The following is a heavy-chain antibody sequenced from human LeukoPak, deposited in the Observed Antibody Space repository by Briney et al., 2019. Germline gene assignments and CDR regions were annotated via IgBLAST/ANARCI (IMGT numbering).Heavy chain of an antibody. CDR1: GYTFNSYA. V-gene: IGHV3-53*01. CDR3: ARAPSDRIAAAGDDAFDI. J-gene: IGHJ3*02. CDR2: IYSGGST. D-gene: IGHD6-13*01. Sequence: GGSLRLSCTASGYTFNSYAMSWVRQAPGKGLEWVSVIYSGGSTYYADSVKGRFTISRDNSKNTLYLQMNSLRAEDTAVYYCARAPSDRIAAAGDDAFDIWGQGTMVTVSS.